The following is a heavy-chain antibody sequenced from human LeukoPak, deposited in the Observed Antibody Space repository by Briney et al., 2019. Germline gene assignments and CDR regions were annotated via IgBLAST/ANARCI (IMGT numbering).Heavy chain of an antibody. V-gene: IGHV1-69*05. CDR3: ARDRREYIAAAGPPDFDY. CDR2: IIPIFGTA. CDR1: GGTFSSYA. J-gene: IGHJ4*02. Sequence: SVKVSCKASGGTFSSYAISWVRQAPGQGLEWMGGIIPIFGTANYAQKFQGRVTITTDESTSTAYTELRSLRSDDTAVYYCARDRREYIAAAGPPDFDYWGQGTLVTVSS. D-gene: IGHD6-13*01.